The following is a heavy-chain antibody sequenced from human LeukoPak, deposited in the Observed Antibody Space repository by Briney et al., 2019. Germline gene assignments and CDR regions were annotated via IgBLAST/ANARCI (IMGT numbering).Heavy chain of an antibody. CDR1: GCSISSYY. CDR2: IYYSGST. J-gene: IGHJ4*02. D-gene: IGHD6-13*01. CDR3: ARSPYSSSWQARYFFDY. V-gene: IGHV4-59*01. Sequence: SETLSLTCTVSGCSISSYYWSWIRQPPGKGLEWIGYIYYSGSTNYNPSLKSRVTISVDTSKNQFSLKLSSVTAADTAVYYCARSPYSSSWQARYFFDYWGQGTLVTVSS.